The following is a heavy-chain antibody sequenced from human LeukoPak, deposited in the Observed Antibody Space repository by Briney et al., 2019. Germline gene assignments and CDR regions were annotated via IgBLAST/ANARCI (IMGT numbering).Heavy chain of an antibody. Sequence: PSETLSLTCTVSGGSISSYYWSWIRQPPGKGLEWIGYIYYSGSTNYNPSLKSRVTISVDTSKNQFSLKLSSVTAADTAVYYCARDRSSSSFDYWGQGTLVTVSS. CDR1: GGSISSYY. CDR3: ARDRSSSSFDY. J-gene: IGHJ4*02. CDR2: IYYSGST. V-gene: IGHV4-59*12. D-gene: IGHD6-6*01.